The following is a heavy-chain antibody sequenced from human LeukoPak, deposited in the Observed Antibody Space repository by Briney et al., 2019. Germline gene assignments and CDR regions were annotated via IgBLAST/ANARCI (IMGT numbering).Heavy chain of an antibody. D-gene: IGHD3-10*02. CDR1: GFTFSSYS. CDR2: ISSSSSHI. J-gene: IGHJ6*04. Sequence: GGSLRLSCAASGFTFSSYSMNWVRQAPGKGLEWVSSISSSSSHIYYADSVKGRFTISRDNAKNSLYLQMNSLRAEDTAVYYCAELGITMIGGVWGKGTTVTISS. V-gene: IGHV3-21*01. CDR3: AELGITMIGGV.